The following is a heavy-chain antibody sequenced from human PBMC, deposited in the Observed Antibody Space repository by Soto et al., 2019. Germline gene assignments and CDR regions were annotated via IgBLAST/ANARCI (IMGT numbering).Heavy chain of an antibody. D-gene: IGHD2-15*01. J-gene: IGHJ4*02. V-gene: IGHV3-7*01. CDR3: ARASGYCSGGSCYDY. CDR1: GFTFSSYW. Sequence: GGSLRLSCAASGFTFSSYWMSWVRQAPGKGLEWVANIKQDGSEKYYVDSLKARFTISRDNAKNTLYLQMNSLRAEDTAVYYRARASGYCSGGSCYDYWCQGTLVTVSS. CDR2: IKQDGSEK.